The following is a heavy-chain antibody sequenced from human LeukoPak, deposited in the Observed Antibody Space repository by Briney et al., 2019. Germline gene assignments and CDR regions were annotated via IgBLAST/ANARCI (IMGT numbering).Heavy chain of an antibody. CDR3: ARGTSYSGYDFGGDYYFDY. CDR2: IYYSGST. V-gene: IGHV4-30-4*08. Sequence: SQTLSLTCTVSGGSISSGDYYWSWIRQPPGKGLEWLGYIYYSGSTYYNPSLESRVTISVDTSKNQFSLKLSSVTAADTAVYYCARGTSYSGYDFGGDYYFDYWGQGTLVTVSS. J-gene: IGHJ4*02. D-gene: IGHD5-12*01. CDR1: GGSISSGDYY.